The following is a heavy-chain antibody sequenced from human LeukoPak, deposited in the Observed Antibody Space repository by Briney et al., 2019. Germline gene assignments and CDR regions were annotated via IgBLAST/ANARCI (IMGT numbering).Heavy chain of an antibody. CDR3: ARDLYSSRTNDAFVI. CDR1: GGSFSGYY. V-gene: IGHV4-34*12. Sequence: SETLSLTCAVYGGSFSGYYWSWIRQPPGKGLEWIGSIFYSGNTFYNPSLKSRVTISVGTSKIQFSLKLSSVTAADTAVYYCARDLYSSRTNDAFVIWGQGTMVTVSS. CDR2: IFYSGNT. J-gene: IGHJ3*02. D-gene: IGHD6-13*01.